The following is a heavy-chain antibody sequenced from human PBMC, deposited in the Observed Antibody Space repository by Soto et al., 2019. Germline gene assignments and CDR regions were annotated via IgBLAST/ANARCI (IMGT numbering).Heavy chain of an antibody. CDR3: AKDLRIAAAGTHYYGMDV. Sequence: QVQLVESGGGVVQPGRSLRLSCAASGFTFSSYGMHWVRQAPGKGLEWVAVISYDGSNKYYADSVKGRFTISRDNSKNTLYLQMNSLRAEDTAVYYCAKDLRIAAAGTHYYGMDVWGQGTTVTVSS. J-gene: IGHJ6*02. CDR1: GFTFSSYG. CDR2: ISYDGSNK. D-gene: IGHD6-13*01. V-gene: IGHV3-30*18.